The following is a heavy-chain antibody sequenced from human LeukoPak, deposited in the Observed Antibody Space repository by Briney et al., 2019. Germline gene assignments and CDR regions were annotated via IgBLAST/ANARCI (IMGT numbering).Heavy chain of an antibody. Sequence: SETLSLTCAVYGGSFSGYYWSWIRQPPGKGLEWIGEINHSGSTNYNPSLKSRVTISVDTSKNQFSLKLSSVTAADTAAYYCARRSHYYDSSGYYSVLYWFDPWGQGTLVTVSS. CDR1: GGSFSGYY. V-gene: IGHV4-34*01. J-gene: IGHJ5*02. CDR3: ARRSHYYDSSGYYSVLYWFDP. CDR2: INHSGST. D-gene: IGHD3-22*01.